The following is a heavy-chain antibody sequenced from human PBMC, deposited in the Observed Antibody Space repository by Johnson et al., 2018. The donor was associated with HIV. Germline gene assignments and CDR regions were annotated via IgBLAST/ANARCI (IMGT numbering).Heavy chain of an antibody. J-gene: IGHJ3*01. D-gene: IGHD1-7*01. CDR2: IRIKAYGGTT. Sequence: MHLVESGGGLVQPGRSLRLSCTTSGFTFGDYAMSWFRQAPGKGLERVRFIRIKAYGGTTEYAASVKGRFSISRDDSKSIAYLQMNSLKTEDTAVYYCTARGRWNYDAFDLWCQWTIVIVSS. CDR3: TARGRWNYDAFDL. V-gene: IGHV3-49*03. CDR1: GFTFGDYA.